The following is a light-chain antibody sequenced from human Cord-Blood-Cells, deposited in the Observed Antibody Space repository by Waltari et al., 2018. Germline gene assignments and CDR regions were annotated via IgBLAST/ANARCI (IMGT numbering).Light chain of an antibody. V-gene: IGLV1-44*01. J-gene: IGLJ3*02. CDR1: SANIGSNT. CDR2: SNN. Sequence: QPVLTQPHSASGTPGQRVTISCSGSSANIGSNTVNRYQQLPGTAPKLLIYSNNQRPSGVPDRFSGSKSGTSASLAISGLQSEDEADYYCAAWDDSLNGWVFGGGTKLTVL. CDR3: AAWDDSLNGWV.